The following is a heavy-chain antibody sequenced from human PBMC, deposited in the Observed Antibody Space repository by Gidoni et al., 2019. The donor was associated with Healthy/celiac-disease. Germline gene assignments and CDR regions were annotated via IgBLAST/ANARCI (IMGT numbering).Heavy chain of an antibody. D-gene: IGHD4-17*01. J-gene: IGHJ4*02. V-gene: IGHV3-30*04. CDR1: GFSFRSYA. Sequence: QVQLVESGGGVVQPGSSLRLSCPASGFSFRSYAMHWVRQAPGKGLEWVAVISYDGSNKYYADSVKGRFTTSRDNSKNTLYLQMNSLRAEDTAVYYCARGDYGGNLDPFDYWGQGTLVTVSS. CDR3: ARGDYGGNLDPFDY. CDR2: ISYDGSNK.